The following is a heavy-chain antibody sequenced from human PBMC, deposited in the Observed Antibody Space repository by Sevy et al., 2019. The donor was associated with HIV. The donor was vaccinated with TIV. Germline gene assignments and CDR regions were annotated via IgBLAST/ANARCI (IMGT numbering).Heavy chain of an antibody. CDR1: GFVFEDYG. D-gene: IGHD2-21*02. Sequence: GGSLRLSCAASGFVFEDYGMSWVRQAPGKGLEWVSNLIWNGCLTAYADSVKGRFTISRDNAKKSMYLEMNSLRAEDTAFYYCAREASCGGACYFFDTWGQGALVTVSS. V-gene: IGHV3-20*04. J-gene: IGHJ4*02. CDR2: LIWNGCLT. CDR3: AREASCGGACYFFDT.